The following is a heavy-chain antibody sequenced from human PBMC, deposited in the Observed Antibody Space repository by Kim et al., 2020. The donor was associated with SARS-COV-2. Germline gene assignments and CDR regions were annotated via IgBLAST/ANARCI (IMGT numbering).Heavy chain of an antibody. D-gene: IGHD3-10*01. CDR3: ARSKRFGELPY. V-gene: IGHV3-74*01. Sequence: GGSLRLSCAASGFTFSSYWMHWVRQAPGKGLVWVSRINSDGSSTSYADSVKGRFTTSRDNAKNTLYLQMNSLRAEDTAVYYCARSKRFGELPYWGQGTLVTVSS. J-gene: IGHJ4*02. CDR2: INSDGSST. CDR1: GFTFSSYW.